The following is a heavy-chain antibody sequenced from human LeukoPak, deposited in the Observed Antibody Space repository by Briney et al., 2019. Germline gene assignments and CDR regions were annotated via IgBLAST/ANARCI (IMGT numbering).Heavy chain of an antibody. CDR1: GDSITSYF. J-gene: IGHJ3*02. Sequence: PSETLSLTCTVSGDSITSYFWSWIRHPAGKGLEWIGHIYTNGSSSYNPSLKSRVTMSRNTSKNQFSLKLSSVTAADTAVYYCARQRWDSSGWYPDAFDIWGQGTMVTVSS. CDR3: ARQRWDSSGWYPDAFDI. V-gene: IGHV4-4*07. D-gene: IGHD6-19*01. CDR2: IYTNGSS.